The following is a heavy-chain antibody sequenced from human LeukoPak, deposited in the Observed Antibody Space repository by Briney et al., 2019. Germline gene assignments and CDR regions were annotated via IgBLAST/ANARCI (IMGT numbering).Heavy chain of an antibody. CDR3: ARVYDFWRGFWDY. CDR1: GGSISSHY. CDR2: IYYSGST. D-gene: IGHD3-3*01. V-gene: IGHV4-59*11. J-gene: IGHJ4*02. Sequence: SETLSLTCTVSGGSISSHYWSWIRQPPGKGLEWIGYIYYSGSTNYNPSLKSRVTISVDTSKKQFSLKLSSVTAADTAVYYWARVYDFWRGFWDYWGQGTLVTVSS.